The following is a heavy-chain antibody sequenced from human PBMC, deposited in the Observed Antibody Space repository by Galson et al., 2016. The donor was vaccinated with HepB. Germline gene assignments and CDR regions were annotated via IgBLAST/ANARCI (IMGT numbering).Heavy chain of an antibody. Sequence: VSCKASGGTFSNYAISWVRQAPGQGLEWMGGIIPIFGTANYAQKFQGRVTITADESTSTAYMELSSLRSEDTAVYYCTRAFGGGYTYVYSFWGQGTLVTVSS. CDR2: IIPIFGTA. D-gene: IGHD5-18*01. V-gene: IGHV1-69*01. CDR1: GGTFSNYA. J-gene: IGHJ4*02. CDR3: TRAFGGGYTYVYSF.